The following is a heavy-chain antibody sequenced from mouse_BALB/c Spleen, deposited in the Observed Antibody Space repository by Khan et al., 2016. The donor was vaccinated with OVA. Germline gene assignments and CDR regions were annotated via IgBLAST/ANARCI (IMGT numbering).Heavy chain of an antibody. D-gene: IGHD2-1*01. CDR1: GYAFTDYW. CDR2: IYPGSGNT. J-gene: IGHJ3*01. CDR3: ARDGGNYGWFAY. V-gene: IGHV1-63*01. Sequence: QVQLQQSGTELVRPGTSVKISCKASGYAFTDYWLGWVKQRPGHGLEWIGDIYPGSGNTYYNEKFKGKVTLTADKSSSTAYMQLSSLTSEDSAAYFCARDGGNYGWFAYWGQGTLVTVSA.